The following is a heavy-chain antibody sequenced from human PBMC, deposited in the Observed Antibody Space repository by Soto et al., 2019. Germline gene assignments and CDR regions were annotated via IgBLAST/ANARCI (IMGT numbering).Heavy chain of an antibody. V-gene: IGHV4-59*01. J-gene: IGHJ5*02. CDR2: IYYSGST. CDR1: GGSISTYY. D-gene: IGHD2-15*01. Sequence: LETMYLTCTVSGGSISTYYWRWIRQPPGKGLEWNGYIYYSGSTNYNPSLKSRVTISVDTSKNQFSLKLSSVTAADTFVYYCARVGVVAVSGWFDPWGQGTLVTVSS. CDR3: ARVGVVAVSGWFDP.